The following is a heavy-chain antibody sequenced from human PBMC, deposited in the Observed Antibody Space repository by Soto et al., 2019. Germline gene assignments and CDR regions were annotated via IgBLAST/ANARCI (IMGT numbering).Heavy chain of an antibody. J-gene: IGHJ4*02. D-gene: IGHD3-22*01. CDR2: IFYSGST. Sequence: PSETLSLTCNVSGGSISSSRSYWAWIRQPPGKGLEWIANIFYSGSTYYNPSLASRVTVSVDTSKNQFSLKLSSVTAADTAVYYCARNLFDSRGYPPEVWGQGILVTVSS. CDR3: ARNLFDSRGYPPEV. V-gene: IGHV4-39*07. CDR1: GGSISSSRSY.